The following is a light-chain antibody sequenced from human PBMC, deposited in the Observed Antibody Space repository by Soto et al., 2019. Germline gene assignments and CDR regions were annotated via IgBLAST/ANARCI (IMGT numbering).Light chain of an antibody. Sequence: EIVLTQSPGTLSLSPGEGATLYCRASHSVSSNYLAWYQQKPGQAPRILIYAAFNRATGVPDRFSGSGSGTDFTLTISRLEPEDFAVYYCQQYGSSQWTFGQGTKVEIK. CDR1: HSVSSNY. CDR3: QQYGSSQWT. V-gene: IGKV3-20*01. CDR2: AAF. J-gene: IGKJ1*01.